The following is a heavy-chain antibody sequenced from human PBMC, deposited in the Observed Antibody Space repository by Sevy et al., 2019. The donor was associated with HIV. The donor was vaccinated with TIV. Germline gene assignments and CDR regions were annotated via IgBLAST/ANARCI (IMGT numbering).Heavy chain of an antibody. V-gene: IGHV1-18*04. Sequence: ASVKVSCKASGYTFTSYGISWVRQAPGQGLEWMGGISAYNGNTNYAQKLQGRCTMTTDTSTSTAYMELRSLRSDDTAVYYCARVDVVVVAATHFDYWGQGTLVTVSS. J-gene: IGHJ4*02. CDR3: ARVDVVVVAATHFDY. CDR2: ISAYNGNT. CDR1: GYTFTSYG. D-gene: IGHD2-15*01.